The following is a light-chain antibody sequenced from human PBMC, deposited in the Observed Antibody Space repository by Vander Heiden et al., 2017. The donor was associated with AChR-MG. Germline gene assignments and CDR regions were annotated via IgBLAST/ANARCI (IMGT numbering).Light chain of an antibody. CDR3: QQKGRSPQLA. V-gene: IGKV3-20*01. J-gene: IGKJ4*01. Sequence: EIVLTHPARTLSLSPGERATLACRASQSVSSRYLDWYQQKPGQAPRLLIYGASSRATGVPDRFSGSGCGTDFTLTISRREQEDFAVYYCQQKGRSPQLAFGGGTKVEIK. CDR2: GAS. CDR1: QSVSSRY.